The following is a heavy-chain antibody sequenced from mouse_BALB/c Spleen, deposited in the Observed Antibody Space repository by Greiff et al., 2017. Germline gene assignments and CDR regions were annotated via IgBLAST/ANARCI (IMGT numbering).Heavy chain of an antibody. CDR2: IYPGSGST. CDR3: AIGIYDYDY. CDR1: GYNFTSYW. D-gene: IGHD2-4*01. J-gene: IGHJ2*01. V-gene: IGHV1-55*01. Sequence: QVQLQQPGAELVKPGTSVKLSCKASGYNFTSYWINWVKLRPGQGLEWIGDIYPGSGSTNYNEKFKSKATLTGDTSSITAYMQLSSLASEDSALYYCAIGIYDYDYGGRGTTHTVST.